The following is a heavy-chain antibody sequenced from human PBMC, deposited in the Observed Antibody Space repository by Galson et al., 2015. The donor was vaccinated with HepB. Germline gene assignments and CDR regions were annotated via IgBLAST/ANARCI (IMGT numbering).Heavy chain of an antibody. V-gene: IGHV3-30*18. Sequence: SLRLSCAASGFTFSSYGMHWVRQAPGKGLEWVAVISYDGSNKYYADSVKGRFTISRDNSKNTLYLQMNSLRAEDTAVYYCAKEQKGYCSSTSCYEGPYYYYGMDVWGQGTTVTVSS. D-gene: IGHD2-2*01. CDR3: AKEQKGYCSSTSCYEGPYYYYGMDV. CDR2: ISYDGSNK. CDR1: GFTFSSYG. J-gene: IGHJ6*02.